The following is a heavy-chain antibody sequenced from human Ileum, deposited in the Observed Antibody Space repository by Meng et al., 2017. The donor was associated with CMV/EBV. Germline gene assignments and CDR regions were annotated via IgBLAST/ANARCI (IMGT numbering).Heavy chain of an antibody. V-gene: IGHV4-39*07. CDR2: ISYSRIT. Sequence: QLQLRESGPGLVKPSPTMSLACPGYGGSRSSSGCYWSRNRQPPGKELEWSGSISYSRITCNNLSLKGRITISVDTSKNQFSLMLTSVTAADTAVYSCARSIAAAAFDYWGQGTLVTVSS. D-gene: IGHD6-13*01. J-gene: IGHJ4*02. CDR3: ARSIAAAAFDY. CDR1: GGSRSSSGCY.